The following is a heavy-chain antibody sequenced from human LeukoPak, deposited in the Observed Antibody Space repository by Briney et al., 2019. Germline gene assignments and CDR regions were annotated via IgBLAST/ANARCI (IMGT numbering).Heavy chain of an antibody. D-gene: IGHD3-16*01. CDR2: ISSNGGST. V-gene: IGHV3-64*01. Sequence: GGSLRLSCAASGFTFSSYAMHWVRQAPGKGLEYVSAISSNGGSTYYANSVKGRFTISRDNSKNTLYLQMGSLRAEDMAVYYCARDLGDDYLDYWGQGTLVTVSS. CDR1: GFTFSSYA. CDR3: ARDLGDDYLDY. J-gene: IGHJ4*02.